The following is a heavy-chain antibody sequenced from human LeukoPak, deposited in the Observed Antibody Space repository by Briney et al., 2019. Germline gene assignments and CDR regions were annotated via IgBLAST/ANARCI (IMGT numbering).Heavy chain of an antibody. CDR1: GFTFSNYA. V-gene: IGHV3-23*01. CDR3: AKDRWVSGSDNYYTLFDY. CDR2: ITGSGGGT. D-gene: IGHD3-10*01. Sequence: GGSLRLSCAAFGFTFSNYATNWVRQAPGKGLEWVSSITGSGGGTYYADSVKGRFNISRDNSKNTLYLQMNSLRAEDTAVYYCAKDRWVSGSDNYYTLFDYWGQGTLVTVSS. J-gene: IGHJ4*02.